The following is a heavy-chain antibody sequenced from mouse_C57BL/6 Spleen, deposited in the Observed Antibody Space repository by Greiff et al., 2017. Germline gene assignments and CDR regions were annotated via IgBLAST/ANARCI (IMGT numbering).Heavy chain of an antibody. CDR3: NPSAMDY. Sequence: QVQLKESGAELVRPGASVTLSCKASGYTFTDYEMHWVQQTPVHGLEWIGAIDPETGGTAYNQKFKGKAILTADKSSSTAYMELRSLTSEDSAVYYCNPSAMDYWGQGTSVTVSS. V-gene: IGHV1-15*01. CDR1: GYTFTDYE. J-gene: IGHJ4*01. CDR2: IDPETGGT.